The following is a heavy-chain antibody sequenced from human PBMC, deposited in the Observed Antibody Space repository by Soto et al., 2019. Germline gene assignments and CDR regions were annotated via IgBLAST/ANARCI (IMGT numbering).Heavy chain of an antibody. J-gene: IGHJ5*02. CDR1: GFTFSNAW. CDR3: TTHYDFWSGSPLGFDP. V-gene: IGHV3-15*01. Sequence: PGGSLRLSCAASGFTFSNAWMSWVRQAPGKGLEWVGRIKSKTDGGTTDYAAPVEGRFTISRDDSKNTLYLQMNSLKTEDTAVYYCTTHYDFWSGSPLGFDPWGQGTLVTVSS. CDR2: IKSKTDGGTT. D-gene: IGHD3-3*01.